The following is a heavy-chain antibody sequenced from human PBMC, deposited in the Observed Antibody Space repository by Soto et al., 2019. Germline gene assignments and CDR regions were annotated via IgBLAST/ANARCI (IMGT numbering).Heavy chain of an antibody. J-gene: IGHJ6*02. D-gene: IGHD2-2*02. CDR2: MKEDGSEI. Sequence: HPGGSLRLSCGASGFIFSNYWMSWVRQAPGKGLEWVANMKEDGSEINYVDSVKGRLTISRDNAKNSLYLQMNSLRAEDTAVYYCAIVVVPAAISLHYYGMDVWGQGTTVTVSS. CDR1: GFIFSNYW. V-gene: IGHV3-7*01. CDR3: AIVVVPAAISLHYYGMDV.